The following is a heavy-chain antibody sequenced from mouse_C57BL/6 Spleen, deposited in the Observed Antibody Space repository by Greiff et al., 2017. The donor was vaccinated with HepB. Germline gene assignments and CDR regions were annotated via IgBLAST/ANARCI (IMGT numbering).Heavy chain of an antibody. CDR1: GYAFSSSW. Sequence: QVQLQQSGPELVKPGASVKISCKASGYAFSSSWMNWVKQRPGKGLEWIGRIYPGDGDTNYNGKFKGKATLTADKSSSTAYMQLSSLTSEDSAVYCCARSYDYAPFDYWGQGTTLTVSS. D-gene: IGHD2-4*01. J-gene: IGHJ2*01. CDR3: ARSYDYAPFDY. V-gene: IGHV1-82*01. CDR2: IYPGDGDT.